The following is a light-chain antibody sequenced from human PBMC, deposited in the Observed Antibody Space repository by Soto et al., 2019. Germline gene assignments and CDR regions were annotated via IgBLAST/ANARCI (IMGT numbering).Light chain of an antibody. CDR1: QSISRY. V-gene: IGKV3-20*01. J-gene: IGKJ1*01. CDR2: GAS. Sequence: IVLTQSPGTLSFSPGERTTLSFRASQSISRYLAWYQQKPGQGPRLLIYGASSRATGTPDRFSGSGSGTDFTLTINRLEPEDFALYYCQQYGSSPPTFGQGTKVDI. CDR3: QQYGSSPPT.